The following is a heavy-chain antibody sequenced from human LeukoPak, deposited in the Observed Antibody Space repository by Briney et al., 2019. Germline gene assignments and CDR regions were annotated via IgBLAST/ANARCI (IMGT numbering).Heavy chain of an antibody. J-gene: IGHJ6*03. CDR1: GGSISSGSYY. CDR3: ARGRIAAALDYYMDV. D-gene: IGHD6-13*01. Sequence: SQTLSLTCTVSGGSISSGSYYWSWIRQPAGKGLEWIGRIYTSGSTNYNPSLKSRVTISVDTSKNQFSLKLSSVTAADTAVYYCARGRIAAALDYYMDVWGKGTTVTVSS. CDR2: IYTSGST. V-gene: IGHV4-61*02.